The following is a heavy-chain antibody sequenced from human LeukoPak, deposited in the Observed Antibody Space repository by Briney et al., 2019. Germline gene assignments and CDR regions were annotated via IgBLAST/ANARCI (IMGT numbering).Heavy chain of an antibody. CDR2: INPNSGGT. Sequence: GASVKVSCKASGYTFTGYYMHWVRQAPGQGLEWMGWINPNSGGTNYAQKFQGRVTMTRDTSISTAYMELSRLRSDDTAAYYCARVLELYNWFDPWGQGTLVTVSS. J-gene: IGHJ5*02. D-gene: IGHD3-3*01. V-gene: IGHV1-2*02. CDR3: ARVLELYNWFDP. CDR1: GYTFTGYY.